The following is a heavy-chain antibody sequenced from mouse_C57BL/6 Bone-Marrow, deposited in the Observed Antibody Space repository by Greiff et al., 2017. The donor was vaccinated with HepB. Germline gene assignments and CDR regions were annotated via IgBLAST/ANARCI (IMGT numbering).Heavy chain of an antibody. V-gene: IGHV7-3*01. J-gene: IGHJ3*01. CDR1: GFTFTDYY. CDR2: IRNKANGYTT. D-gene: IGHD1-1*01. Sequence: EVQRVESGGGLVQPGGSLSLSCAASGFTFTDYYMSWVRQPPGKALEWLGFIRNKANGYTTEYSASVKGRFTISRDNSQSILYLQMNALRAEDSATYYCAGGSYAYWGQGTLVTVSA. CDR3: AGGSYAY.